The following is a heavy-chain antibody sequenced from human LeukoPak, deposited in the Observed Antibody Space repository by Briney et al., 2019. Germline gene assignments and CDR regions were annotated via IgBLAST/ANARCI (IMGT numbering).Heavy chain of an antibody. CDR1: GFTFKNFG. D-gene: IGHD3-10*01. Sequence: GGSLRLSCSASGFTFKNFGMHWVRQAPGKGLEWVAFMSYNGGNKYYSGSVKGRFAVSRDDSKNTVYLQMNSLRGDDTATYYCARDRLWFGDLIDYFDYWGQGTPVTVSS. V-gene: IGHV3-30*03. CDR2: MSYNGGNK. CDR3: ARDRLWFGDLIDYFDY. J-gene: IGHJ4*02.